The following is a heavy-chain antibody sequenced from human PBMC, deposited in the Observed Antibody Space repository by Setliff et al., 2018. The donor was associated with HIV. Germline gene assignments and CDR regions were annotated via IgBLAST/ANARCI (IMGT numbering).Heavy chain of an antibody. CDR2: ISYSGST. Sequence: SETLSLTCGVYGESLSGYSWNWIRQPPGKGLEWIGYISYSGSTTYNPSLKSRVTISVDTSKNQFSLKLSSVTAADTAVYYCARGRITMVRGVIMGLDYWGQGTLVTVSS. D-gene: IGHD3-10*01. V-gene: IGHV4-59*12. CDR3: ARGRITMVRGVIMGLDY. CDR1: GESLSGYS. J-gene: IGHJ4*02.